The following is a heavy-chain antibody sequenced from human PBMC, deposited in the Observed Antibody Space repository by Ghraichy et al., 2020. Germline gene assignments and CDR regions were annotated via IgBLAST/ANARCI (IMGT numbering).Heavy chain of an antibody. D-gene: IGHD2-21*01. J-gene: IGHJ4*02. Sequence: SGPTLVKPTETLTLTCTVSGFSLSNARMGVSWIRQPPGKALEWLAHIFSNDEKSYSTSLKSRLTISKDTSKSQVVLTMTNMDPVDTATYYCARIELPYCGGDCYPENYFDYWGQGTLVTVSS. CDR2: IFSNDEK. CDR1: GFSLSNARMG. CDR3: ARIELPYCGGDCYPENYFDY. V-gene: IGHV2-26*01.